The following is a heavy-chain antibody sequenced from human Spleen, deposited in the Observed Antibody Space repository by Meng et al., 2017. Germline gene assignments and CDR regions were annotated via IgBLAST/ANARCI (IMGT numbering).Heavy chain of an antibody. D-gene: IGHD3-16*01. Sequence: HIPFEVSRPPLGKPPPTLTLPFTFSWFALSISLRGFGLIRHPPGKALELLALIYCHDEDRYSPSPECMHTITKVTSKNQVVLTNTNMDPVDTGTYYCSHRRWGYFDYWGQGTLVTVSS. CDR1: WFALSISLRG. V-gene: IGHV2-5*01. J-gene: IGHJ4*02. CDR3: SHRRWGYFDY. CDR2: IYCHDED.